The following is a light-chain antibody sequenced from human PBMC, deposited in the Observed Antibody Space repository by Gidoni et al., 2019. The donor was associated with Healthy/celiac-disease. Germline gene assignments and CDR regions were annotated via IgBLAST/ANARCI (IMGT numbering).Light chain of an antibody. Sequence: DIQMTQSPSSLSASVGDRVTITCQASQDISNYLNWYQQKPGKAPKLLIYDASNLETGVPSRFSGSGSGTDFTFTIRSLQPEDIATYYCQQYDNLTLTFGGXTKVEIK. CDR2: DAS. CDR3: QQYDNLTLT. CDR1: QDISNY. V-gene: IGKV1-33*01. J-gene: IGKJ4*01.